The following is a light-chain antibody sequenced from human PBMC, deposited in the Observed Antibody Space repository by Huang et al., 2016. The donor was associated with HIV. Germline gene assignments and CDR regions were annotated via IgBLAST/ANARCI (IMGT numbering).Light chain of an antibody. J-gene: IGKJ5*01. V-gene: IGKV1-12*01. CDR1: QGIRSW. CDR2: AAS. Sequence: DIQMTQSPSFVSASVGDRVTINCRASQGIRSWLAWYQQKPGKAPKLLIYAASSLQSGVPTRFSGSGSGTDFTLTISDLQPDDFATYFCQQANSFPLITFGQGTRLDIK. CDR3: QQANSFPLIT.